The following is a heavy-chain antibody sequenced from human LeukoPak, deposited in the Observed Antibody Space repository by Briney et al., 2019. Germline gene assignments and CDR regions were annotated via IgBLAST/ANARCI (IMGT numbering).Heavy chain of an antibody. CDR2: IYSGGST. CDR3: ARVYGDRIFDY. Sequence: GGSLRLSCAASGFTVSSNYMSWVRQAPGKGLEWVSVIYSGGSTYYADSVKGRFTISRDNSKNTLYLQMNSLGAEDTAVYYCARVYGDRIFDYWGQGTLVTVSS. J-gene: IGHJ4*02. D-gene: IGHD4-17*01. CDR1: GFTVSSNY. V-gene: IGHV3-53*01.